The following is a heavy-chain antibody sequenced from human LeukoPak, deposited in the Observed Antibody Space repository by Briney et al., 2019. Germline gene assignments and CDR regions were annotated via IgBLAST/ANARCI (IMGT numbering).Heavy chain of an antibody. V-gene: IGHV5-51*01. CDR1: GYRFTSYW. D-gene: IGHD4-17*01. CDR2: IYPGDSDT. Sequence: GESLKISCKGSGYRFTSYWIGWVRQMPGKGLGWRGIIYPGDSDTSYSPSFQGQVTISADKSISTAYLQGSSLKASDTAMYYCARHEIYGDYGYWGQGTLVTVSS. J-gene: IGHJ4*02. CDR3: ARHEIYGDYGY.